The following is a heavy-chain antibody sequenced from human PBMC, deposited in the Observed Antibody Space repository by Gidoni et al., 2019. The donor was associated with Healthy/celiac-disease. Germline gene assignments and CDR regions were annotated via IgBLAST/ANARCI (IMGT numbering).Heavy chain of an antibody. Sequence: QLQLQESGPGLVKPSETMSLTSTVPGGSISSSSYYWGWIRQPPGKGLAWIGRIYYSRSTYYNPALKRRVTISVDTSKNRFPLKLSSVTAADTAVYYCARWGGPRDYWGQGTLATVS. J-gene: IGHJ4*02. CDR1: GGSISSSSYY. CDR3: ARWGGPRDY. CDR2: IYYSRST. D-gene: IGHD3-16*01. V-gene: IGHV4-39*01.